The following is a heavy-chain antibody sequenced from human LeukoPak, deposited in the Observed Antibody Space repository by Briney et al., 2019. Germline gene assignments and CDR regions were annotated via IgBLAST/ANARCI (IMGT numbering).Heavy chain of an antibody. CDR2: IRYDGSDK. CDR3: AKDPVGTTVRGDY. CDR1: GFIFSNYG. Sequence: GGSLRLSCAASGFIFSNYGMHWVRQAPGKGLEWVAFIRYDGSDKYYVDSVKGRFTISRDNSKNTLYLQMNSLRAEDTAVYYCAKDPVGTTVRGDYWGQGTLVTVSS. D-gene: IGHD1-26*01. J-gene: IGHJ4*02. V-gene: IGHV3-30*02.